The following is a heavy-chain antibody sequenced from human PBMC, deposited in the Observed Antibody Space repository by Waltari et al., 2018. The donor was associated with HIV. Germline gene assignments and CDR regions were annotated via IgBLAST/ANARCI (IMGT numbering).Heavy chain of an antibody. D-gene: IGHD5-18*01. J-gene: IGHJ2*01. CDR3: AKVREKQLWLRNWDFDL. V-gene: IGHV3-48*03. CDR2: ISSSGSSI. Sequence: EVKLVESGVGLVQPGGSVILSCAASGFTYSSYELNWVRQAPGKGLEWISYISSSGSSIYYADSVKGRFTISRDNGKKSLYLKMNILRAEDTAVYYCAKVREKQLWLRNWDFDLWGRGTLVTVSS. CDR1: GFTYSSYE.